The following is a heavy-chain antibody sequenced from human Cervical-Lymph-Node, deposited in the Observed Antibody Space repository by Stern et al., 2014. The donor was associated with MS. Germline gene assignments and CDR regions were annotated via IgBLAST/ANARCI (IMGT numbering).Heavy chain of an antibody. V-gene: IGHV3-30*03. CDR3: MGVGDAMHV. J-gene: IGHJ6*02. CDR1: GFSLGNSG. Sequence: VQLEESGGGVVQPGRSLTLSCAASGFSLGNSGMHWVRQAPGKGLEWVAVMSFVGGNKKYGDSVKGRFSISRDMANNTLFLQMNSLRPEDTAVYYCMGVGDAMHVWGQGTTVIVSS. CDR2: MSFVGGNK.